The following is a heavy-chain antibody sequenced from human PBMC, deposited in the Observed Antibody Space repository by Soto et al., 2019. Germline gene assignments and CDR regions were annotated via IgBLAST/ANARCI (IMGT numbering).Heavy chain of an antibody. CDR2: IIPIFGTA. CDR3: ATESITMIVVVSGAEYFQH. D-gene: IGHD3-22*01. CDR1: GGTFSSYA. V-gene: IGHV1-69*13. J-gene: IGHJ1*01. Sequence: ASVKVSCKASGGTFSSYAISWVRQAPGQGLEWMGGIIPIFGTANYAQKFQGRVTITADESTSTAYMELSSLRSEGTAVYYCATESITMIVVVSGAEYFQHWGQGTLVTV.